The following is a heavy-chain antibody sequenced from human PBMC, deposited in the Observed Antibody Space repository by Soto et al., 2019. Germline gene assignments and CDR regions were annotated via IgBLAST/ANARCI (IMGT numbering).Heavy chain of an antibody. CDR1: GFTFSSYG. J-gene: IGHJ4*02. CDR2: IWYDGSNK. CDR3: AGSSGYGFDY. V-gene: IGHV3-33*01. D-gene: IGHD3-22*01. Sequence: QVQLVESGGGVVQPGRSLRLSCAASGFTFSSYGMHWVRQAPGKGLEWVAVIWYDGSNKYYADSVKGRFTISRDNSKNTLYLQMNSLSAEDTAVYYCAGSSGYGFDYWGQGTLVTVSS.